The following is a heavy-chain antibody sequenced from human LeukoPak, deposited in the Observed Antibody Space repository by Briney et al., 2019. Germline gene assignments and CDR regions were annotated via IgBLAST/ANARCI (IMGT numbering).Heavy chain of an antibody. V-gene: IGHV6-1*01. Sequence: PSQTLSLTCAISGDSVSSNSAAWNWIRQSPSRGLEWLGRTYYRSKWYNDYAVSVKSRITINPDTSKNQFSLQLNSVTPEDTAVYYCARDLTNTVRGVIYYGMDVWGQGTTVTVSS. CDR2: TYYRSKWYN. D-gene: IGHD3-10*01. CDR3: ARDLTNTVRGVIYYGMDV. CDR1: GDSVSSNSAA. J-gene: IGHJ6*02.